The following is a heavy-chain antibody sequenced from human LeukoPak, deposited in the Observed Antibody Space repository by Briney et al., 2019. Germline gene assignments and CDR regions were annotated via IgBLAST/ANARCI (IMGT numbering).Heavy chain of an antibody. CDR1: GGSIRPYY. D-gene: IGHD2-15*01. Sequence: SSETLSLTCTVSGGSIRPYYWSWIRQPPGKGREWIGYVYYTGSTNYNPSLKSRVTISVDTSNNQFSLNLRSVTAADTAVYFCARDGVAATESWFDPWGQGTLVTVSS. V-gene: IGHV4-59*01. CDR3: ARDGVAATESWFDP. CDR2: VYYTGST. J-gene: IGHJ5*02.